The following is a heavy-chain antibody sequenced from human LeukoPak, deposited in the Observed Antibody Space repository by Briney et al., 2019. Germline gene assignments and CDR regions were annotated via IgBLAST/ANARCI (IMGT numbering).Heavy chain of an antibody. V-gene: IGHV4-61*03. CDR3: ARESYCGGDCYSWGMDV. CDR2: YYSGTT. D-gene: IGHD2-21*02. Sequence: YYSGTTHSNPSLKSRATISVDTSKNHLSLKVNSVTAADTAVYYCARESYCGGDCYSWGMDVWGQGTTVTVSS. J-gene: IGHJ6*02.